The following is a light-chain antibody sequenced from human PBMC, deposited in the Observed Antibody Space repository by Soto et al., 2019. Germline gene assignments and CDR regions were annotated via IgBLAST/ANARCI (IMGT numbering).Light chain of an antibody. J-gene: IGKJ3*01. CDR3: QKYSSVPV. V-gene: IGKV1-27*01. Sequence: DIQMTQSPTSLSASVGDRVTITCRASQDIRNFVAWYQQTPGKAPKLLIYAASTLQSGVPSRFSGSGSGTDFTLTITSLQPEDVATYSGQKYSSVPVFGPGTKVEIK. CDR2: AAS. CDR1: QDIRNF.